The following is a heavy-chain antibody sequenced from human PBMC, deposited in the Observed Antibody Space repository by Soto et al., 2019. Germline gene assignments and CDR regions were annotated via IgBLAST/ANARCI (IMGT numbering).Heavy chain of an antibody. J-gene: IGHJ6*02. CDR2: ISSSGSTI. D-gene: IGHD3-16*01. CDR3: AKGITDTGGYYYYSMDV. Sequence: GGSLRLSCAASGFTFSSYSMNWVRQAPGKGLEWVSYISSSGSTIYYADSVKGRFTISRDNAKNSLYLQMNSLRAEDTAVYYCAKGITDTGGYYYYSMDVWGQGTAVTVSS. V-gene: IGHV3-48*04. CDR1: GFTFSSYS.